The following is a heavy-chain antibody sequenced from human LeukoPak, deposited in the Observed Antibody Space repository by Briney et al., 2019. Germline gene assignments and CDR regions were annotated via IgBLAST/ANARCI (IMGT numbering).Heavy chain of an antibody. CDR3: ARLSPEASWVRGVGYYYYGMDV. J-gene: IGHJ6*02. CDR1: GGSISSSNW. D-gene: IGHD3-10*01. CDR2: IYHSGST. Sequence: PSETLSLTCAVSGGSISSSNWWSWVRQPPGKGLEWIGEIYHSGSTNYNPSLKSRVTISVDKSKNQFSLKLSSVTAADTAVYYCARLSPEASWVRGVGYYYYGMDVWGQGTTVTVSS. V-gene: IGHV4-4*02.